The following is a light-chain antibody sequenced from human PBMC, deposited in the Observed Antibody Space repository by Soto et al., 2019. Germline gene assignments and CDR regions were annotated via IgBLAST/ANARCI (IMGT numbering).Light chain of an antibody. J-gene: IGKJ4*01. CDR2: GAS. CDR1: QSVSSD. CDR3: QQYNNWPPVT. V-gene: IGKV3-15*01. Sequence: EIVMTHSPATLSVSPWEIATLSCRASQSVSSDLAWYQQKPGQAPRLLIYGASTRATDIPATFSGSGSGTEFTLTISSLQSEDFAVYYCQQYNNWPPVTFGGGTKVDIK.